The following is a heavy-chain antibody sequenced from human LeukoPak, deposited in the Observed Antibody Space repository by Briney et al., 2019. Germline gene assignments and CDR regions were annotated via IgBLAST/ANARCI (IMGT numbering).Heavy chain of an antibody. CDR3: ARITIFGVDVAWFDP. Sequence: ASVKVSCKASGYTFTSYGISWVRQAPGQGLEWMGWISAYNCNTNYAQKVQGRVTMSTDTSTSTAYMELRSLRSDDTAVYYCARITIFGVDVAWFDPWGQGTLVTVSS. V-gene: IGHV1-18*01. CDR2: ISAYNCNT. D-gene: IGHD3-3*01. J-gene: IGHJ5*02. CDR1: GYTFTSYG.